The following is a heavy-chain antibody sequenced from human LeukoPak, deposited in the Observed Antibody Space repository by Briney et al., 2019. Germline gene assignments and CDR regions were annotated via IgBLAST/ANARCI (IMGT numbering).Heavy chain of an antibody. J-gene: IGHJ5*02. CDR3: ARRWRFGELLGWFDP. Sequence: ASVKVSCKASGYTFTSYGISWVRQAPGQGLEWMGWISAYNGNTNYAQKLQGRVTMTTDTSTSTAYMELSSLRSEDTAVYYCARRWRFGELLGWFDPWGQGTLVTVSS. CDR2: ISAYNGNT. V-gene: IGHV1-18*01. D-gene: IGHD3-10*01. CDR1: GYTFTSYG.